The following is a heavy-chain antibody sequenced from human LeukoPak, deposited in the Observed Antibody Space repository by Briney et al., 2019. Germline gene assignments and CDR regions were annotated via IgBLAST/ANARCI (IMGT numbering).Heavy chain of an antibody. CDR2: IYTSGST. CDR1: GSSISSYY. J-gene: IGHJ5*02. V-gene: IGHV4-4*09. D-gene: IGHD5-18*01. Sequence: SETLSLTYFAPGSSISSYYWSWIRQPPAKRLERIGYIYTSGSTNYNPSLKSRVTISVDTSKNQFSLKLSSVTAADTAVYYCARCRGYSLNWFDPCGQGTLVTVSS. CDR3: ARCRGYSLNWFDP.